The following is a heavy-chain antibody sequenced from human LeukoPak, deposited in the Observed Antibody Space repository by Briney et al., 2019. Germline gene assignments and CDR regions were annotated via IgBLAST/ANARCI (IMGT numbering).Heavy chain of an antibody. CDR3: VRGPLTTVTTLDY. V-gene: IGHV1-46*01. Sequence: GASVKVSCKASGYTFSSYYVHWVRQAPGQGLEWMAILNPRGDITSYAQNFQGRVTVTRDTSTNTVYMELSSLRSDDTALYYCVRGPLTTVTTLDYWGQGTLVTGSS. CDR1: GYTFSSYY. D-gene: IGHD4-17*01. CDR2: LNPRGDIT. J-gene: IGHJ4*02.